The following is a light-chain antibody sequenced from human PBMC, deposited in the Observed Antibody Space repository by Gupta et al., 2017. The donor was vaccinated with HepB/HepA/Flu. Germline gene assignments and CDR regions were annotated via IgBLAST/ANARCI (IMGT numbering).Light chain of an antibody. CDR1: QSIDIW. Sequence: DVQMTQSPSTLPASIGDRVTITCRASQSIDIWLAWYQQRPVNAPKLLMSKASTLESGVPSRFSGSGSGTEFTLTISGLQPDDFATYYCQQYYTYSPERTFGQGTKVEIK. V-gene: IGKV1-5*03. J-gene: IGKJ1*01. CDR2: KAS. CDR3: QQYYTYSPERT.